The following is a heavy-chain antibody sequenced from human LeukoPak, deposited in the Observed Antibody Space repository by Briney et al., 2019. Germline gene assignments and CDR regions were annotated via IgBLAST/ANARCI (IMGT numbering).Heavy chain of an antibody. V-gene: IGHV4-4*02. CDR2: IYHNGDV. CDR1: GGSISTDNW. J-gene: IGHJ4*01. CDR3: AREVAAGSYRGFDY. D-gene: IGHD6-19*01. Sequence: SETLSLTCAVSGGSISTDNWWHWIRQSPGKGLEWIAGIYHNGDVHYNPSLKSRVTMSVDTSKNQFSLKVNSVTAADTATYFCAREVAAGSYRGFDYWGQGTLVTVSS.